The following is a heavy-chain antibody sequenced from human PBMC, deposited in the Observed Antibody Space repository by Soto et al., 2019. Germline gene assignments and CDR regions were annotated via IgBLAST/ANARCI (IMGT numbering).Heavy chain of an antibody. Sequence: SDILSLTCTGSGGSITSSYWSWIRRPPGKGLEWIAYIYDTGISGYTPSTSYNPSLKSRVTMSVDTSKSQFSLKLTSVTAADTAVYYCARGEDAFFYYGLGVWGQGITVTVSS. J-gene: IGHJ6*02. V-gene: IGHV4-59*07. CDR3: ARGEDAFFYYGLGV. CDR1: GGSITSSY. CDR2: IYDTGISGYTPST.